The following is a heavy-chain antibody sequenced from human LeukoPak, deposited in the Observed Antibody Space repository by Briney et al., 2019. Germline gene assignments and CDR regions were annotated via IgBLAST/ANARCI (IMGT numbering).Heavy chain of an antibody. CDR1: GFTFSSYA. CDR3: ARGQKAVAFDY. Sequence: QAGGSLRVSCATSGFTFSSYAMHWVRQAPGKGLEWVAVISYDGSNKYYADSVKGRFTISRDNSKNTLYLQMNSLRAEDTAVYYCARGQKAVAFDYWGQGTLVTVSS. CDR2: ISYDGSNK. D-gene: IGHD6-19*01. J-gene: IGHJ4*02. V-gene: IGHV3-30-3*01.